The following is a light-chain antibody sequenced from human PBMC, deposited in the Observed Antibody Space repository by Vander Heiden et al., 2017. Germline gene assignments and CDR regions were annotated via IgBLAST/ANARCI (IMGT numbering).Light chain of an antibody. J-gene: IGLJ3*02. CDR1: SLNTSY. CDR2: SGD. Sequence: SSELTQDPCVSVALGQTVRITSQGVSLNTSYASWYTPKPGQAPVLLIPSGDHRAPEISDRFSSSSAGNTAALTISGARADDEADDYCHCRDSRVDHLAVFGGGTKVTVL. V-gene: IGLV3-19*01. CDR3: HCRDSRVDHLAV.